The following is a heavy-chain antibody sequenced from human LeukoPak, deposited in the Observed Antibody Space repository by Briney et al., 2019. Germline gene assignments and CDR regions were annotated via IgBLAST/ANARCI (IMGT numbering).Heavy chain of an antibody. CDR2: ISYSGST. V-gene: IGHV4-59*01. Sequence: PSETLSLTCSVSGGSISSYYWSWIRQPPGKGLEWIGYISYSGSTSYNPSLRSRVTMSLDTSEDQFSLRPSSVTAADTAVYYCARNLGYGYVDYWGQGTLVTVSS. CDR1: GGSISSYY. D-gene: IGHD5-18*01. J-gene: IGHJ4*02. CDR3: ARNLGYGYVDY.